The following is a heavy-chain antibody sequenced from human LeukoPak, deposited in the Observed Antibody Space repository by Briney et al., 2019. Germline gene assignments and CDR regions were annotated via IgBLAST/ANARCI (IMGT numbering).Heavy chain of an antibody. CDR3: ARGGGYGGKAFDT. D-gene: IGHD4-23*01. V-gene: IGHV3-53*01. CDR1: GFTVSNTY. Sequence: PGGSLRLSCAASGFTVSNTYMSWVRQAPGKGLECVSVMYSGGSTYYADSVKGRFTISRDNSKNTLYFQMNSLRIEDTAVYYCARGGGYGGKAFDTWGRGTVVTVSS. J-gene: IGHJ3*02. CDR2: MYSGGST.